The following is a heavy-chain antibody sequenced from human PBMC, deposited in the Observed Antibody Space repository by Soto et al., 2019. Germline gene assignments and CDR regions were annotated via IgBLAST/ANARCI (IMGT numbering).Heavy chain of an antibody. CDR2: IIPFFNTS. D-gene: IGHD5-12*01. V-gene: IGHV1-69*01. J-gene: IGHJ4*02. Sequence: QGQLVQSGAEVKKPGSSVKVSCKASGDTFSSYAISWVRQAPGQGLDWMGGIIPFFNTSNYAQKFQGRVTITADESTSTAYMELSSLRSEDTAIYYCARESAYGGNPLAFDYWGQGTLVTVSS. CDR1: GDTFSSYA. CDR3: ARESAYGGNPLAFDY.